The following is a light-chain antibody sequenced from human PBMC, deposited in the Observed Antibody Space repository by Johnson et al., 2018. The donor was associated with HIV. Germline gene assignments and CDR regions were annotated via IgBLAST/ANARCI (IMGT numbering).Light chain of an antibody. CDR2: KDS. CDR1: ALPKKY. Sequence: VLTQPPSVSVSLGQMARITCSGEALPKKYAYWYQQKPGQFPVLVIYKDSERPSGIPERFSGSSSGTLVTFTISGVTAEDEADYYCLSADSSGTSVVCGTGPKVTVL. V-gene: IGLV3-16*01. J-gene: IGLJ1*01. CDR3: LSADSSGTSVV.